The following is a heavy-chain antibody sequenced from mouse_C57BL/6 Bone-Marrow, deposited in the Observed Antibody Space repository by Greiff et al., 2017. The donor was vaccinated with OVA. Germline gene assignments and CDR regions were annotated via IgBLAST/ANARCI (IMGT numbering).Heavy chain of an antibody. CDR1: GFPFSDYG. D-gene: IGHD1-1*02. J-gene: IGHJ2*01. CDR2: ISNLAYSI. Sequence: EVKLQESGGGLVQPGGSLKLSCAASGFPFSDYGMAWVRQAPRKGPEGVAFISNLAYSIYYADTVTGRFTIFRENAKNTLYLEMSSLRSEDTAMYYCARQGGYGHFDYWGQGTTLTVSS. V-gene: IGHV5-15*01. CDR3: ARQGGYGHFDY.